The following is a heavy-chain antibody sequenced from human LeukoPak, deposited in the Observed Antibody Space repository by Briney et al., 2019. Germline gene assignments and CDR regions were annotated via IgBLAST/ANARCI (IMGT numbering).Heavy chain of an antibody. V-gene: IGHV4-34*01. D-gene: IGHD3-10*01. CDR1: GVSFSGYY. CDR2: MNHRGST. Sequence: SSETLSLTCAVYGVSFSGYYWSWVRQPPGKGLEWLGEMNHRGSTNYNPSLKSRVTISVATSKHQFSLELSSVTAADTAVYYCARATSFTMVRGVIRHYYYGMDVWGQGTTVTVSS. J-gene: IGHJ6*02. CDR3: ARATSFTMVRGVIRHYYYGMDV.